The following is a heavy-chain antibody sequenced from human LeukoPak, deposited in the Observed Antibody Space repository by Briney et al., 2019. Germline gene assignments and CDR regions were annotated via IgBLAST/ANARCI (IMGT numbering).Heavy chain of an antibody. CDR2: IIPIFGTA. J-gene: IGHJ4*02. CDR3: ARGREEMATTGDFDY. V-gene: IGHV1-69*13. D-gene: IGHD5-24*01. CDR1: GGTFSSYA. Sequence: SVKVSCKASGGTFSSYAISWVRQAPGQGLEWMGGIIPIFGTANYAQKFQGRVTITADESTSTAYMELSSLRSEDTAVYYRARGREEMATTGDFDYWGQGTLVTVSS.